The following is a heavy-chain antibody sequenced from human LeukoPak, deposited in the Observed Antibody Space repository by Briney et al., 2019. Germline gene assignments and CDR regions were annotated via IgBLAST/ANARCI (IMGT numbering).Heavy chain of an antibody. CDR2: IYYSGST. CDR3: ARDSYDFWSGYPKNSFDY. CDR1: GGSIGSSSYY. V-gene: IGHV4-39*07. D-gene: IGHD3-3*01. J-gene: IGHJ4*02. Sequence: SETLSLTCTVSGGSIGSSSYYWGWIRQPPGKGLEWIGSIYYSGSTYYNPSLKSRVTISVDTSKNQFSLKLSSVTAADTAVYYCARDSYDFWSGYPKNSFDYWGQGTLVTVSS.